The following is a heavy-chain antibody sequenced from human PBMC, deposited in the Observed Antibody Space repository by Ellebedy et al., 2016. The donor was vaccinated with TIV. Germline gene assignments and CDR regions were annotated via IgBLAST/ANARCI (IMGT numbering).Heavy chain of an antibody. V-gene: IGHV3-7*03. CDR1: GFTFSSNW. CDR3: ARGRSFN. D-gene: IGHD3-10*01. Sequence: GESLKISCAASGFTFSSNWMSWVRQTPGKGLEWVAYIKQDGSEKYYVDSVKGRFTISRDHAKNSLYLQMNSLRAEDTAVYYCARGRSFNWGQGTLVTVSS. CDR2: IKQDGSEK. J-gene: IGHJ4*02.